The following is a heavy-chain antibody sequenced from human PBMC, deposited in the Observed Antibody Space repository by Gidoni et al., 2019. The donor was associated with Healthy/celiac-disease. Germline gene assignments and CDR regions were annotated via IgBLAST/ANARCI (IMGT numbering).Heavy chain of an antibody. CDR3: AHRISGSYAWSY. CDR2: IYLDDDK. CDR1: VCSPRTRGVG. V-gene: IGHV2-5*02. Sequence: QITWKESGPTLVKPTQTLTMACTFSVCSPRTRGVGVGWLRQPPGEALEWLAVIYLDDDKRYTPSLTSRLTITKDTSKNPVVLTMTNMDPVDTATYYCAHRISGSYAWSYWGQGTLVTVSS. J-gene: IGHJ4*02. D-gene: IGHD3-16*01.